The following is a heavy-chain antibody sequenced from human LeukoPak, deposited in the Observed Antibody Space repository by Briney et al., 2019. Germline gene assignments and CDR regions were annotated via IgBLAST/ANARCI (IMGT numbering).Heavy chain of an antibody. Sequence: ASVKVSCKASGYTFTSYGISWVRQAPGQGLEWMGWISAYNGNTNYAQKFRGRVTMTEDTSTDTAYMELSSLRSEDTAVYYCAVKLYEGYFDYWGQGTLVTVSS. CDR3: AVKLYEGYFDY. V-gene: IGHV1-18*01. CDR2: ISAYNGNT. CDR1: GYTFTSYG. D-gene: IGHD5/OR15-5a*01. J-gene: IGHJ4*02.